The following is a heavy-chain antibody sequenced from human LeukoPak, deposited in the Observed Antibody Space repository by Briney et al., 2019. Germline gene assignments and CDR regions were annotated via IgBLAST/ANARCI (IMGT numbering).Heavy chain of an antibody. CDR2: ISSSGSSI. D-gene: IGHD6-19*01. Sequence: GGSLRLSCAASGLTFSIYEMNWVRQAPGKGLEWVSYISSSGSSIYYADSVKGRFTISRDNAKNSLHLQMNSLRAEDTAVYYCARDSSLHYWGQGTLVTVSS. V-gene: IGHV3-48*03. CDR3: ARDSSLHY. CDR1: GLTFSIYE. J-gene: IGHJ4*02.